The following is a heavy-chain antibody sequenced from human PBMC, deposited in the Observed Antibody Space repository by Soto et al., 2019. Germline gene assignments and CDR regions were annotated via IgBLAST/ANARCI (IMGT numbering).Heavy chain of an antibody. CDR2: IYATGTT. CDR1: GASIRGFY. V-gene: IGHV4-4*07. J-gene: IGHJ3*02. D-gene: IGHD2-15*01. Sequence: SETLSLTCTVSGASIRGFYWCWIRKSDGKRMEWIGRIYATGTTDYNPSLKSRVMMSVDTSKKQFSLKLRSVTAADTAVYYCARDVPYCSGGSCYPIWGQGKMVT. CDR3: ARDVPYCSGGSCYPI.